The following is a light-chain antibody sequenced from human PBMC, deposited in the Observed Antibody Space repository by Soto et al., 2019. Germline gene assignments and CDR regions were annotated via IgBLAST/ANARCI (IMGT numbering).Light chain of an antibody. V-gene: IGKV3-15*01. CDR3: EQYHKWPPYT. CDR1: QSVSSN. Sequence: EIVMTQSPASLSVSPGERATLSCRASQSVSSNLAWYQQKPGQGPRLLIYGASTRATSIPASFSGSGSGTDFTLNIQSQKSEDFAVYYCEQYHKWPPYTLGQGSKLESK. J-gene: IGKJ2*01. CDR2: GAS.